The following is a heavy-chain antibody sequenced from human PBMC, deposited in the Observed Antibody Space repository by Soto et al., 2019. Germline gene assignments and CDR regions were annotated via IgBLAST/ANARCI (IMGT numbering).Heavy chain of an antibody. J-gene: IGHJ6*02. CDR2: IWYDGSNK. CDR1: GFTFSSYG. Sequence: GGSLRLSCAASGFTFSSYGMHWVRQAPGKGLEWVAVIWYDGSNKYYADSVKGRFTISRDNSKNTLYLQMNSLRAEDTAVYYCARADSSGWYNYYYYGMDVWGQGTTVTVSS. D-gene: IGHD6-19*01. CDR3: ARADSSGWYNYYYYGMDV. V-gene: IGHV3-33*01.